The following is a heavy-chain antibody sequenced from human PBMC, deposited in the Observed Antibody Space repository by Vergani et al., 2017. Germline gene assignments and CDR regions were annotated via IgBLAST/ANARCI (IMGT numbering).Heavy chain of an antibody. CDR1: GFTFSSYA. CDR2: ISWNSGSI. CDR3: AKENEKPVGATAFDY. J-gene: IGHJ4*02. Sequence: EVQLLESGGGLVQPGGSLRLSCAASGFTFSSYAMSWVRQAPGKGLEWVSGISWNSGSIGYADSVKGRFTISRDNSKNTLYLQMNSLRAEDTAVYYCAKENEKPVGATAFDYWGQGTLVTVSS. D-gene: IGHD1-26*01. V-gene: IGHV3-23*01.